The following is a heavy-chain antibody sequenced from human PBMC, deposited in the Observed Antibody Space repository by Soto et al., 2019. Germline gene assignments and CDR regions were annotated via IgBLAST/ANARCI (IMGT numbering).Heavy chain of an antibody. Sequence: SETLSLTCTVSGGSINNYYWSWIRQPAGKGLEWIGRTYPSGNTNYNPSLKSRVIMSVDTSKDQFSLKPNSVTAADTAVYYCARGSLTMDVWGQGTTVTVSS. V-gene: IGHV4-4*07. CDR1: GGSINNYY. J-gene: IGHJ6*02. CDR2: TYPSGNT. D-gene: IGHD3-10*01. CDR3: ARGSLTMDV.